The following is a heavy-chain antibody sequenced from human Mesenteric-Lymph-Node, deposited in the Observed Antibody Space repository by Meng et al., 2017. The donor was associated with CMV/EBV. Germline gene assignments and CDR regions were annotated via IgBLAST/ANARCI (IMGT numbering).Heavy chain of an antibody. Sequence: GESLKISCAASGFTFSSSWMHWVCQAPEKGLEWVADIKCDGSEKYYVDSVKGRLTISRDNAKNSLYLQVSSLRAEDMTVYYCLRGRARPYCYGSGSSIYYYGMGVWGQGTTVTVSS. CDR3: LRGRARPYCYGSGSSIYYYGMGV. J-gene: IGHJ6*02. CDR2: IKCDGSEK. CDR1: GFTFSSSW. D-gene: IGHD3-10*01. V-gene: IGHV3-52*01.